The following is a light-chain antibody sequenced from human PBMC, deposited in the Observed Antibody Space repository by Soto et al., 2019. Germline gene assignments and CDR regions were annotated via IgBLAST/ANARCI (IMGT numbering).Light chain of an antibody. CDR3: QQYYTHPRT. Sequence: AIRMTQSPSSFSASTGDRVTITCRASQGISSYLAWYQQKPGKAPKLLIYAASTLQSGVPSRFSGSGSGTDFTLTSSCLQSEDFATYYCQQYYTHPRTFGQGTKVDIK. V-gene: IGKV1-8*01. CDR1: QGISSY. CDR2: AAS. J-gene: IGKJ1*01.